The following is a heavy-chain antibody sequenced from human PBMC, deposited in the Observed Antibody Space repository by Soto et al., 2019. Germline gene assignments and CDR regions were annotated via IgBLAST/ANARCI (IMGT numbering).Heavy chain of an antibody. CDR2: IIPIFGTA. V-gene: IGHV1-69*06. Sequence: QVQLVQSGAEVKKPGSSVKVSCKASGGTFSSYAINWVRQAPGQGLEWMGGIIPIFGTANYARKFQGRVTITADKSPSTAYMELSSLTSDDTAVYYCARGTHYYDSSGYGAGDDHWGQGTLVTVSS. CDR1: GGTFSSYA. CDR3: ARGTHYYDSSGYGAGDDH. D-gene: IGHD3-22*01. J-gene: IGHJ5*02.